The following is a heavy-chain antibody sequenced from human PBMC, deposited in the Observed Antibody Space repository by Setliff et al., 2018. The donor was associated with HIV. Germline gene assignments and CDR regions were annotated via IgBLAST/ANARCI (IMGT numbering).Heavy chain of an antibody. CDR2: IHYSGST. D-gene: IGHD4-17*01. J-gene: IGHJ3*02. V-gene: IGHV4-59*01. CDR1: GGSISSSY. CDR3: ARDRPPSTVDMLGAFDR. Sequence: PSETLSLTCTVSGGSISSSYWTWTRQPPGKGLEWIGNIHYSGSTNYNPSLKSRVTMSVDTSKNQLSLKLSSLTAADTAVYYCARDRPPSTVDMLGAFDRWGQGTMVTVSS.